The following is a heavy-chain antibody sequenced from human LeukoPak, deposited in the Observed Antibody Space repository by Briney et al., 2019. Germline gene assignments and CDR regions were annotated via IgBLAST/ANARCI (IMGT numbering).Heavy chain of an antibody. CDR2: INPNSGGT. CDR1: VYTFTGYY. CDR3: AREYREGIVVVPAAPWY. V-gene: IGHV1-2*02. J-gene: IGHJ4*02. D-gene: IGHD2-2*01. Sequence: ASVKVSCKASVYTFTGYYMHWVRQAPGQGLEWMGWINPNSGGTNYAQKFQGRVTMTRDTSISTAYMELSRLRSDDTAVYYCAREYREGIVVVPAAPWYWGQGTLVTVSS.